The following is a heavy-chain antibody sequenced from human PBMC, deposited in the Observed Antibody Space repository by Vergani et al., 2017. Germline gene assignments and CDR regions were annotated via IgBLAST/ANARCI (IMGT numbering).Heavy chain of an antibody. CDR2: SYTSGST. Sequence: QVQLQESGPGLVKPSQTLSLTCTVSVGSISSGCYYWSCIRQPAGKGLEWIGRSYTSGSTNLHPSLKSRVTISVDTSKNQFSLKLSSVTAADTAVYYCAREILLGWLRIDPWGQGTLVTVSS. CDR1: VGSISSGCYY. CDR3: AREILLGWLRIDP. D-gene: IGHD5-12*01. V-gene: IGHV4-61*02. J-gene: IGHJ5*02.